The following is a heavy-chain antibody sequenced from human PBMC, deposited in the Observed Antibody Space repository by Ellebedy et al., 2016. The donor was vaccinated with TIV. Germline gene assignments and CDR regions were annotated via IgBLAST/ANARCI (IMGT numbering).Heavy chain of an antibody. CDR1: GYTFTGYY. CDR3: ARDSANWNKRNWFDP. D-gene: IGHD1-20*01. V-gene: IGHV1-2*02. Sequence: AASVKVSCKASGYTFTGYYMHWVRQAPGQGLEWMGWINPNSGGTNYAQKFQGRVTMTRDTSISTAYMELSRLRSDDTAVYYCARDSANWNKRNWFDPWGQGTLVTVSS. CDR2: INPNSGGT. J-gene: IGHJ5*02.